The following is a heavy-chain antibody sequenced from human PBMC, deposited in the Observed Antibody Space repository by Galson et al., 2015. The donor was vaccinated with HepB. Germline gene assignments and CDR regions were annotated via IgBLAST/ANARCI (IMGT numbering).Heavy chain of an antibody. CDR2: IIPILGIA. CDR1: GGTFSSYT. CDR3: ARLMRNSSGYQTSVDY. Sequence: SVKVSCKASGGTFSSYTISWVRQAPGQGLEWMGRIIPILGIANYAQKFQGRVTITADKSTSTAYMELSSLRSEDTAVYYCARLMRNSSGYQTSVDYWGQGTLVTVSS. J-gene: IGHJ4*02. V-gene: IGHV1-69*02. D-gene: IGHD3-22*01.